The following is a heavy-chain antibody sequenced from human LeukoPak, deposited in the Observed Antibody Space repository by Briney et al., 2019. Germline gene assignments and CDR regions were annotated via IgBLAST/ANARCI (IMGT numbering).Heavy chain of an antibody. V-gene: IGHV3-13*01. Sequence: GGSLRLSCAASGFTLSNFGMHWVRQPTGKGLEWVSAIDPAVATYYPGSMKGRFTISRDNAKNSVYHQMNNLRAGDTAVYYCARILTRDGYNYFGYWGQGTLVTVSS. D-gene: IGHD5-24*01. CDR1: GFTLSNFG. CDR3: ARILTRDGYNYFGY. J-gene: IGHJ4*02. CDR2: IDPAVAT.